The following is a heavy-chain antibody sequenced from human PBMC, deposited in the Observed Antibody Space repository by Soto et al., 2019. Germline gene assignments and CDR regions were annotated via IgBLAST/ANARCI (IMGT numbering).Heavy chain of an antibody. CDR1: VGSVSSGSYY. V-gene: IGHV4-61*01. D-gene: IGHD6-13*01. CDR2: IYYSGST. CDR3: ARFIAAAGTNWFDP. J-gene: IGHJ5*02. Sequence: SETLSLTCTVSVGSVSSGSYYWSWIRQPPGKGLEWIGYIYYSGSTNYNPSLKSRVTISVDTSKNQFSLKLSSVTAADTAVYYCARFIAAAGTNWFDPWGQGTLVTVSS.